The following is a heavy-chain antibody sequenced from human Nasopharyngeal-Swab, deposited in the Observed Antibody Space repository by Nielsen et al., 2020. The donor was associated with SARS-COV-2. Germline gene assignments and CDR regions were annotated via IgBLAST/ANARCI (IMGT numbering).Heavy chain of an antibody. V-gene: IGHV3-15*01. J-gene: IGHJ5*02. CDR2: IKSKTDGGTT. CDR3: TTVRFHCSSTSCYRWFDP. Sequence: IGQSAGKGLEWVGRIKSKTDGGTTDYAAPVKGRFTISRDDSKNALYPQMNSLKTEDTAVYYCTTVRFHCSSTSCYRWFDPWGQGTLVTVSS. D-gene: IGHD2-2*01.